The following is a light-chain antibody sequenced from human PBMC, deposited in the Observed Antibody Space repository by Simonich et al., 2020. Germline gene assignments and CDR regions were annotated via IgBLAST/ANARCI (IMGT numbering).Light chain of an antibody. CDR1: QSVSRN. V-gene: IGKV3-15*01. CDR3: QQYNNWPPWT. Sequence: EIVMTQSPAPLSVSPGERATLSCRASQSVSRNLAWYQQKPGQAPRLLICGASTRATGIPARFSGSGSWTEFTLTISSLQSEDFAVYYCQQYNNWPPWTFGQGTKVEIK. J-gene: IGKJ1*01. CDR2: GAS.